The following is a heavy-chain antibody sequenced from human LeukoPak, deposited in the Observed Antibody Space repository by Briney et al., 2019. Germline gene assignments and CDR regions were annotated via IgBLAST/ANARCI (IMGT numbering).Heavy chain of an antibody. D-gene: IGHD6-13*01. CDR2: INPNSGGT. CDR1: GYTFTGYY. J-gene: IGHJ3*02. Sequence: ASVKVSCKASGYTFTGYYMHWVRQAPGQGLEWMGWINPNSGGTNYAQKFQGRVTMIRDTSISTAYMELSRLRSDDTAVYYCARGRPHSSSWYYGAFDIWGQGTMVTVSS. CDR3: ARGRPHSSSWYYGAFDI. V-gene: IGHV1-2*02.